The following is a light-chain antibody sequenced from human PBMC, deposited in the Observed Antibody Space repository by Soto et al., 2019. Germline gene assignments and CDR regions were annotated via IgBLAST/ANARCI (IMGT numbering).Light chain of an antibody. CDR2: GAS. CDR3: QQYGSSQWT. J-gene: IGKJ1*01. CDR1: QSVSSSY. V-gene: IGKV3-20*01. Sequence: IVLTHSPGTLSLSPGERATLSCRASQSVSSSYLAWYQQKPGQAPRLLIYGASSRATGIPDRFSGSGSGTDFTLTISRLEPEDFAVYYCQQYGSSQWTFGQGTKVDTK.